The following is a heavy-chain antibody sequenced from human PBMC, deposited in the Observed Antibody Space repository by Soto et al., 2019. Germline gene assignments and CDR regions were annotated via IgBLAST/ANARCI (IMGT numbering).Heavy chain of an antibody. D-gene: IGHD6-13*01. CDR1: GFTFSNYA. J-gene: IGHJ4*02. V-gene: IGHV3-23*01. CDR3: AKFLTSIGTLY. Sequence: GSLRLSCAASGFTFSNYAMSWVRQAPGKGLEWVSSITGTGSTYYADSVKGRFTISRDNSENTLYLQMNSLGAEDTALYYCAKFLTSIGTLYWGQGTLVTVSS. CDR2: ITGTGST.